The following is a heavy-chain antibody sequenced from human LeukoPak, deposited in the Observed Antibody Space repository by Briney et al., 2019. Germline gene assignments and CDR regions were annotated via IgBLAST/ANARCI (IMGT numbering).Heavy chain of an antibody. CDR2: ISDDGRNK. D-gene: IGHD4-17*01. V-gene: IGHV3-30*18. CDR1: GFSFISYG. J-gene: IGHJ4*02. CDR3: AKRPSDYGDYVTYFDY. Sequence: GGSLRLSCAASGFSFISYGMHWVRQAPGKGLEGVGVISDDGRNKKYADSVKGRFTISRDNSKDTLYLQMTSLRDEDTAVYYCAKRPSDYGDYVTYFDYWGQGTLVTVSS.